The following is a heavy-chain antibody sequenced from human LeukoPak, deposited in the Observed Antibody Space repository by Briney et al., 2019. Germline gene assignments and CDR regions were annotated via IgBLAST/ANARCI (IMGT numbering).Heavy chain of an antibody. Sequence: GGSLRLSCAASGFSFSSYGMHWVRQAPGKGLEWVAFIRYDGSNKYYADSVKGRFTISRANSKNALYLQMNSLRAEDTAVYYCAKEEESSGYDLFDYWGQGTLVTVSS. J-gene: IGHJ4*02. CDR1: GFSFSSYG. CDR2: IRYDGSNK. D-gene: IGHD5-12*01. CDR3: AKEEESSGYDLFDY. V-gene: IGHV3-30*02.